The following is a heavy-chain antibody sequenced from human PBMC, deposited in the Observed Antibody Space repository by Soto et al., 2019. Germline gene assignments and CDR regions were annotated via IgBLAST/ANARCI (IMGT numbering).Heavy chain of an antibody. CDR3: GRTGDNYNLLDY. CDR1: GFTFSDYY. D-gene: IGHD1-1*01. Sequence: QVPLVESGGGLVKPGGSLRLSCAASGFTFSDYYMSWIRQAPGKGRERLSYSSDSGTFTRYEDSVKGRFSITRDNAKNSLYLQINSLRGEDTAIYYCGRTGDNYNLLDYWGQGTPVTVSS. J-gene: IGHJ4*02. V-gene: IGHV3-11*06. CDR2: SSDSGTFT.